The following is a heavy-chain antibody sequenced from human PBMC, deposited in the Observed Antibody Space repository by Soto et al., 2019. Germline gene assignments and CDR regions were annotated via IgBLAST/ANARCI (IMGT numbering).Heavy chain of an antibody. Sequence: QVQLVQSGAEVKKPGSSVKVSCKASGGTFSSYAISWVRQAPGQGLEWMGGIIPIFGTANYAQKFQGRVTSTADKSTSTAYMELSSLRSEDTAVYYCARVGIAAAGRFLFDYWGQGTLVTVSS. CDR2: IIPIFGTA. V-gene: IGHV1-69*06. J-gene: IGHJ4*02. CDR3: ARVGIAAAGRFLFDY. D-gene: IGHD6-13*01. CDR1: GGTFSSYA.